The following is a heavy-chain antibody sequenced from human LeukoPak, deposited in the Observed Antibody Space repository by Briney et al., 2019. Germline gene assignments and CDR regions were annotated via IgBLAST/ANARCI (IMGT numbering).Heavy chain of an antibody. V-gene: IGHV4-39*01. CDR3: ARPVWGSSSYYFDY. J-gene: IGHJ4*02. CDR2: IYYSGST. Sequence: SETLSLTCTVSGGSISSSSYYWGWIRQPPGKGLEWIGSIYYSGSTYYNPSLKSRVTISVDTSKNQFSLELSSVTAADTAVYYCARPVWGSSSYYFDYWGQGTLVTVSS. CDR1: GGSISSSSYY. D-gene: IGHD6-6*01.